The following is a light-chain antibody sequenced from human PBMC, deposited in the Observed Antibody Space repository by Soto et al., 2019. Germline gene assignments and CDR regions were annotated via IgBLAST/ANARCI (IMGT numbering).Light chain of an antibody. J-gene: IGKJ5*01. V-gene: IGKV3-11*01. CDR3: QQRSNWPLIT. CDR1: QSVSSY. Sequence: EIVLTQSPATLSLSPGERATLSCRASQSVSSYLAWYQQKPGQAPRLLIYNASNRAIGIQARFSGSGSGTNFTLTISSLEPEDFAIYYCQQRSNWPLITFGQGTRLEIK. CDR2: NAS.